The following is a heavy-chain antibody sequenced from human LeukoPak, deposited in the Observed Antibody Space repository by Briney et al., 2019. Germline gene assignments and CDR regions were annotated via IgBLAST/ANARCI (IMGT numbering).Heavy chain of an antibody. J-gene: IGHJ4*02. Sequence: SETLSLTCTVAGGSMSNYYWIWIRQPPGKGLEWIGYIYYSGTTSYNPSLKSRVTISVDTSKNQFSLKVNSVTAADAAVYYCARGQFYHDSTGYSDWGQGTLVTVSS. V-gene: IGHV4-59*01. CDR3: ARGQFYHDSTGYSD. D-gene: IGHD3-22*01. CDR1: GGSMSNYY. CDR2: IYYSGTT.